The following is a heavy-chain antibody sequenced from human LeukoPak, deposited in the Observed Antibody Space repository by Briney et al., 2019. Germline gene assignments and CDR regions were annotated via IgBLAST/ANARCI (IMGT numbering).Heavy chain of an antibody. CDR3: AKSIAVAGAFDY. J-gene: IGHJ4*02. Sequence: GRSLRPSCAASGFTFSSYGIQWVRQAPGKGLGWVAVIWYDGSNKYYADSVKGRFTISRDNSKNTLYLQMNILRAEDTAVYYCAKSIAVAGAFDYWGQGTLVTVSS. CDR1: GFTFSSYG. CDR2: IWYDGSNK. D-gene: IGHD6-19*01. V-gene: IGHV3-33*06.